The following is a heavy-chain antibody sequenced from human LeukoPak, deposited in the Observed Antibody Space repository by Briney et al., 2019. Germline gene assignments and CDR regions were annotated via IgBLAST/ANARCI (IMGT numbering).Heavy chain of an antibody. J-gene: IGHJ4*02. CDR3: ARDPDGSGAGY. V-gene: IGHV4-4*07. CDR1: GGSISSYY. D-gene: IGHD3-10*01. Sequence: SETLSLTCTVSGGSISSYYWSWIRQPAGKGLEWIGRIYTSGSTNYNPSLKSRVTMSVDMSKNQFSLKLSSVSAADTAIYYCARDPDGSGAGYWGQGTQVTVSS. CDR2: IYTSGST.